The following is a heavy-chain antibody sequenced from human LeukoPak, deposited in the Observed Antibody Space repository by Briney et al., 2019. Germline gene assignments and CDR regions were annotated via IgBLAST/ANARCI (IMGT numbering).Heavy chain of an antibody. Sequence: GGSLRLSCAASGFTFSSYGMHWVRQAPGKGLEWVAFIRYDGSNKYYADSVKGRFTISRDNSKNTLYLQMNSLRAEDTAVYYCATVPIAAAGTYSDYWGQGTLVTVSS. D-gene: IGHD6-13*01. CDR3: ATVPIAAAGTYSDY. J-gene: IGHJ4*02. CDR2: IRYDGSNK. CDR1: GFTFSSYG. V-gene: IGHV3-30*02.